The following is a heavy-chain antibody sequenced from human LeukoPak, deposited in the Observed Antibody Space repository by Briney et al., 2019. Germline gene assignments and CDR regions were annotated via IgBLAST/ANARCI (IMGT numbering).Heavy chain of an antibody. CDR3: AKDQYSSSWYFPFDY. V-gene: IGHV3-30*02. Sequence: GGSLRLSCAASGFTFSSYGMHWVRQAPGKGLGWVAFIRYDGSNKYYADSVKGRFTISRDNSKNTLYLQMNSLRAEDTAVYYCAKDQYSSSWYFPFDYWGQGTLVTVSS. J-gene: IGHJ4*02. CDR1: GFTFSSYG. D-gene: IGHD6-13*01. CDR2: IRYDGSNK.